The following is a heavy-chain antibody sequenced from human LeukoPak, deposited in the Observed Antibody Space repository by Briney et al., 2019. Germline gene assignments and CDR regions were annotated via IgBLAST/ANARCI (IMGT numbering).Heavy chain of an antibody. CDR1: GFTFSSYA. CDR3: ARDYCTTTSCYGTSGY. Sequence: GGSLRLSCSASGFTFSSYAMHWVRQAPGKGLEYVSGISTYGSSTYYADSVKGRFTISRDNSKDTVYLQMSSLRAEDTAVYYCARDYCTTTSCYGTSGYWGQGTLVTVSS. D-gene: IGHD2-2*01. V-gene: IGHV3-64D*09. CDR2: ISTYGSST. J-gene: IGHJ4*02.